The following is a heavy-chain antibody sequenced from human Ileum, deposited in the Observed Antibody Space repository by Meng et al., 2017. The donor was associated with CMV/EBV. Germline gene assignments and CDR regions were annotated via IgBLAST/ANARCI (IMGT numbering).Heavy chain of an antibody. Sequence: IGSRSYYWGWIRQPPGKGLEWIGSINYSGSTYYNPSLKSRVTISVDTSKNHFSLKVSSVTAADTAVYYCARDGRGYSGYDLEYTFDIWGQGRMVTVSS. CDR1: IGSRSYY. CDR2: INYSGST. CDR3: ARDGRGYSGYDLEYTFDI. V-gene: IGHV4-39*07. J-gene: IGHJ3*02. D-gene: IGHD5-12*01.